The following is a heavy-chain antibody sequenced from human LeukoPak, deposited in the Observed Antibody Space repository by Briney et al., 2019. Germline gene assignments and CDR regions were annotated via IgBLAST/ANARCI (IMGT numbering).Heavy chain of an antibody. V-gene: IGHV1-69*04. CDR3: ARVSFYYDILTGPDAFDI. CDR2: IIPILGIA. CDR1: GGTFSSYA. Sequence: ASVKVSCKASGGTFSSYAISWVRQAPGQGLEWMGRIIPILGIANYAQKFQGRVTITADKSTSTAYMELSSLRSEDTAVYYCARVSFYYDILTGPDAFDIWGQGTMVTVSS. D-gene: IGHD3-9*01. J-gene: IGHJ3*02.